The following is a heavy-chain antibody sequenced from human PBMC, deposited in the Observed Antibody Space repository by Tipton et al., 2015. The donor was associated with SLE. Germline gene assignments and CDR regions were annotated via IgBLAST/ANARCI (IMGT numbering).Heavy chain of an antibody. D-gene: IGHD3-10*01. Sequence: LRLSCTVSGGSISSGDYYWSWIRQPPGKGLEWIGYIYYSGSTYYNPSLKSRVTISVDTSKNQFSLKLSSVTAADTAVYYCARGWFGNWGQGTLVTVSS. CDR2: IYYSGST. V-gene: IGHV4-30-4*01. CDR1: GGSISSGDYY. J-gene: IGHJ4*02. CDR3: ARGWFGN.